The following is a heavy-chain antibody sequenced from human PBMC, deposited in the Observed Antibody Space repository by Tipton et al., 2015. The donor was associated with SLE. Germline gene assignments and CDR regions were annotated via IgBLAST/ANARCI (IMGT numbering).Heavy chain of an antibody. CDR2: ISGSGGIT. CDR1: GFTFSSYA. J-gene: IGHJ5*02. V-gene: IGHV3-23*01. D-gene: IGHD6-19*01. CDR3: ARGQQGWYGWFSP. Sequence: SLRLSCAASGFTFSSYAMSWVRQAPGKGLEWVSAISGSGGITYYADSVKGRFTISRDNSKNTLYLQMNSLRAEDTAVYYCARGQQGWYGWFSPWGQGTLVTVSS.